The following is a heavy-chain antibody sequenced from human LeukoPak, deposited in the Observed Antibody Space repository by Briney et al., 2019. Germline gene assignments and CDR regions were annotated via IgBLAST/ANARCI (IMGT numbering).Heavy chain of an antibody. CDR2: LYWDDDK. D-gene: IGHD3-16*01. V-gene: IGHV2-5*02. CDR3: AHIEGGRYFDY. Sequence: SGPTLVKPTQPLTLTCTFSGFSLSTSGVGVGWIRQPPGKALEWLALLYWDDDKRYSPSLKRRLPLTKDTSKNQVVITMTNMDPVYTATYYCAHIEGGRYFDYWGQGTLVTVSS. CDR1: GFSLSTSGVG. J-gene: IGHJ4*02.